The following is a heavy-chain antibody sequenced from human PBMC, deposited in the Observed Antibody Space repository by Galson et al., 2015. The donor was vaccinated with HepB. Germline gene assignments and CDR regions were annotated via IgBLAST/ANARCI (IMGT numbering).Heavy chain of an antibody. CDR2: INHSGST. V-gene: IGHV4-34*01. CDR3: ARRVYCSSTSCYAGVV. CDR1: GGSFSGYY. J-gene: IGHJ6*02. Sequence: ETLSLTCAVYGGSFSGYYWSWIRQPPGKGLEWIGEINHSGSTNYNPSLKSRVTISVDTSKNQFSLKLSSVTAADTAVYYCARRVYCSSTSCYAGVVWGQGTTVTVSS. D-gene: IGHD2-2*01.